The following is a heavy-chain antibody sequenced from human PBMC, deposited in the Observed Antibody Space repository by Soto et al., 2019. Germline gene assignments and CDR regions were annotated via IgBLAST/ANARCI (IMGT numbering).Heavy chain of an antibody. D-gene: IGHD3-22*01. Sequence: EVQLVESGGGLVKPGGSLRLSCAASGFTFSSYSMNWVRQAPGKGLAWVSSISSSSSYIYYADSVKGRVTISRDNDKNSRYLHMNSLRVEDTDVDYCAREYLEYYESRYYPCFDYWGQGTLVTVSA. CDR2: ISSSSSYI. CDR3: AREYLEYYESRYYPCFDY. CDR1: GFTFSSYS. V-gene: IGHV3-21*01. J-gene: IGHJ4*02.